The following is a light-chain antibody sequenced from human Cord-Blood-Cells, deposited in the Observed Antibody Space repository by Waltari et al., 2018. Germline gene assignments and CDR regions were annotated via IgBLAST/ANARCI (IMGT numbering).Light chain of an antibody. Sequence: DIQMTQSPSSLSASVGDRVTITCRASQSISSYLNWYQQNPGKAPKLLIYAASSWQSGVPSRFSGSGSGTDFTLTISSLQPEDFASYYCQQSYSTCTFSQGTKLEIK. J-gene: IGKJ2*02. CDR3: QQSYSTCT. CDR2: AAS. CDR1: QSISSY. V-gene: IGKV1-39*01.